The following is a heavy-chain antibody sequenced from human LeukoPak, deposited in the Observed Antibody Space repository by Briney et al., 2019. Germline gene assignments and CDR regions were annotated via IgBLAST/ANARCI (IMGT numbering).Heavy chain of an antibody. V-gene: IGHV4-59*08. CDR1: GGSMNDYY. CDR2: IYYSGGT. J-gene: IGHJ4*02. Sequence: SETLSLTCTVSGGSMNDYYWSWFRQPPGKGLEWIGYIYYSGGTNSNPSLKSRVTISVDTSKNQFSLKLSSVTAADTAVYYCASTNYEDYWGQGTLVTVSS. D-gene: IGHD4/OR15-4a*01. CDR3: ASTNYEDY.